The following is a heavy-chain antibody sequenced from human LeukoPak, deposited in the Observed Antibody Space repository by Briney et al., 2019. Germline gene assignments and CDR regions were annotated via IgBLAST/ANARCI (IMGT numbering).Heavy chain of an antibody. CDR2: IIPIFGTA. Sequence: ASVKVSCKASGYTFTSYAISWVRQAPGQGLEWMGGIIPIFGTANYAQKFQGRVTITADESTSTAYMELSSLRSEDTAVYYCARDHSGYDEGSWFDPWGQGTLVTVSS. CDR3: ARDHSGYDEGSWFDP. J-gene: IGHJ5*02. CDR1: GYTFTSYA. V-gene: IGHV1-69*13. D-gene: IGHD5-12*01.